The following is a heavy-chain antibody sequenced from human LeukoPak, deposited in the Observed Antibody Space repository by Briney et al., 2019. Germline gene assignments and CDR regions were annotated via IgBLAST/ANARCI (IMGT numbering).Heavy chain of an antibody. CDR3: AKDHGSGSQYNSLLDY. CDR2: IRFDGGTK. D-gene: IGHD3-10*01. CDR1: EFTFSNSG. Sequence: GGSLRLSYAAAEFTFSNSGMHWVRQAPGKGLEWVAFIRFDGGTKYYADSVKGRFTISRDNSKNTVYLQVNSLRAEDTAVYYCAKDHGSGSQYNSLLDYWGQGTLVTVSS. J-gene: IGHJ4*02. V-gene: IGHV3-30*02.